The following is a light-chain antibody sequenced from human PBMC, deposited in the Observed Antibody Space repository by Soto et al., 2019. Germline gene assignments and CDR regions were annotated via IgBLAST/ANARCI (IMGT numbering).Light chain of an antibody. CDR2: EVS. CDR1: SSDVGSYNL. CDR3: CSYAGSSTFV. V-gene: IGLV2-23*02. J-gene: IGLJ1*01. Sequence: QSVLPQPASVSGSPGQPITISCTGTSSDVGSYNLVSWYQQHPGKAPKLMIYEVSKRPSGVSNRFSGSKSGNTASLTISGLQAEDEADYYCCSYAGSSTFVFGTGTKVTVL.